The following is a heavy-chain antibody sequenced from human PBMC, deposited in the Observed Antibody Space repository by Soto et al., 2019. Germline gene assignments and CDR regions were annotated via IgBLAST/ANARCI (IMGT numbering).Heavy chain of an antibody. V-gene: IGHV1-46*01. CDR2: INPSGGST. CDR3: AWGWEPVGAFDI. Sequence: ASVKVSCKASGYTFASYYMHWVRQAPGQGLEWMGIINPSGGSTSYAQKFQGRVTMTRDTSTSTVYMELSSLRSEDTAVYYCAWGWEPVGAFDIWGQGTMVTVSS. J-gene: IGHJ3*02. D-gene: IGHD1-26*01. CDR1: GYTFASYY.